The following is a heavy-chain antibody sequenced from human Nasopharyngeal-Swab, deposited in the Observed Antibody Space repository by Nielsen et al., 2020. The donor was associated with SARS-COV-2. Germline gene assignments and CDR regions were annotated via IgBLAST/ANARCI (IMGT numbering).Heavy chain of an antibody. J-gene: IGHJ6*02. CDR1: GGSISSYY. V-gene: IGHV4-59*01. CDR3: ARWFPRYYYGMDV. Sequence: SETLSLTCTVSGGSISSYYWIWIRQPPGKGLEWIGYIYYSGSTNYNPSLKSRVTISVDTSKNQFSLKLSSVTAADTAVYYCARWFPRYYYGMDVWGQGTTVTVSS. D-gene: IGHD3-10*01. CDR2: IYYSGST.